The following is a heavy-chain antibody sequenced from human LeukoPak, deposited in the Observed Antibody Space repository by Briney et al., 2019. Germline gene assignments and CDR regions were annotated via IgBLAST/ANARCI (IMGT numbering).Heavy chain of an antibody. CDR1: GFNFGSYE. J-gene: IGHJ6*02. Sequence: AGGSLRLSCGASGFNFGSYEMNWVRQAPGKGVEWISYISPGGASIEYADSVKGRFTISRDNGQSSLYLQLNNLRAEDTAVYYCARDNSPRGYYTPYHYYGMDVWGQGTTVTVSS. CDR3: ARDNSPRGYYTPYHYYGMDV. CDR2: ISPGGASI. V-gene: IGHV3-48*03. D-gene: IGHD3-3*01.